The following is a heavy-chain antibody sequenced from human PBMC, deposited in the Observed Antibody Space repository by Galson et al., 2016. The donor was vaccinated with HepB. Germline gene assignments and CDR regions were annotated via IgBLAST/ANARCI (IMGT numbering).Heavy chain of an antibody. D-gene: IGHD1-26*01. CDR2: IYWDDDK. J-gene: IGHJ3*02. CDR3: AHRRGSGSPWAYGAFDI. Sequence: PALVKPTQTLTLTCTFSGFSLTTNGVGVGWIRQSPGKALEWLALIYWDDDKYYNPSLKTRLIITKDTSKNQVVLTMTNMDPVDTATYYCAHRRGSGSPWAYGAFDIWGQGTMVTVSS. V-gene: IGHV2-5*02. CDR1: GFSLTTNGVG.